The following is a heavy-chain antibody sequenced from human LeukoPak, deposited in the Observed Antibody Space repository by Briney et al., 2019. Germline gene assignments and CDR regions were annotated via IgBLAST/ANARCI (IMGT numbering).Heavy chain of an antibody. CDR2: IDPSDSYT. CDR1: GYSFAGYW. Sequence: GESLRISCKGSGYSFAGYWISWVRQMPGKGLEWMGRIDPSDSYTNYSPSFQGHVTISADKSISTAYLQWSSLKASDTAMYYCARATTPNYGSGSYEIWGQGTMVTVSS. CDR3: ARATTPNYGSGSYEI. J-gene: IGHJ3*02. V-gene: IGHV5-10-1*01. D-gene: IGHD3-10*01.